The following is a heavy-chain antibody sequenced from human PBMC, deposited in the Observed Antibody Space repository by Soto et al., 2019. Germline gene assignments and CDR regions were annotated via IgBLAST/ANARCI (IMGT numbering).Heavy chain of an antibody. V-gene: IGHV4-34*01. D-gene: IGHD3-16*01. Sequence: SETLSLTCDVYGGSFSGYYWSWIRQPPGKGLEWIGEINHSGSTNYNPSLKSRVTISVDTSKNQFSLKLSSVTAADTAVYYCASRGDPTYYFDYWGQGTLVTVSS. CDR2: INHSGST. CDR1: GGSFSGYY. CDR3: ASRGDPTYYFDY. J-gene: IGHJ4*02.